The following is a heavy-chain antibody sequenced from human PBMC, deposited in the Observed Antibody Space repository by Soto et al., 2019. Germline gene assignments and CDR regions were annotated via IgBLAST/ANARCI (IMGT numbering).Heavy chain of an antibody. J-gene: IGHJ5*02. V-gene: IGHV1-69*13. D-gene: IGHD6-6*01. CDR2: IIPIFGTA. Sequence: GASVKVSCKASGGTFSSYAISWVRQAPGQGLEWMGGIIPIFGTANYAQKFQGRVTITADESTSTAYVEMSSLRSEDTDVYYCARGTSSSAGWFDPWGQGTLVTVSS. CDR1: GGTFSSYA. CDR3: ARGTSSSAGWFDP.